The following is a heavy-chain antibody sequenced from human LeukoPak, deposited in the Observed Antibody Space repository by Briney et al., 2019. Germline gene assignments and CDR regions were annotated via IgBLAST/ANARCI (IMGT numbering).Heavy chain of an antibody. D-gene: IGHD6-13*01. CDR2: INHSGST. Sequence: PPETLSLTCAVYAGSFSGYYWSWIRQPPGKGLEWIGEINHSGSTNYNPSLKSRVTISVDTSKNQFSLKLSSVTAADTAVYYCARAQYSSSWYVYWGQGTLVTVSS. CDR1: AGSFSGYY. V-gene: IGHV4-34*01. J-gene: IGHJ4*02. CDR3: ARAQYSSSWYVY.